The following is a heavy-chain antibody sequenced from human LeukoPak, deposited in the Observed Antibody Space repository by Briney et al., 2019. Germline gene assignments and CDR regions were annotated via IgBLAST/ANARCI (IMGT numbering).Heavy chain of an antibody. CDR2: ISGSGGST. J-gene: IGHJ3*02. D-gene: IGHD2-15*01. Sequence: GGTLRLSCAASGFTFSSYGMSWVRQAPGKGLEWVSAISGSGGSTYYADSVKGRFTISRDNTKNSLYLQMNSLRAEDTAVYYCAKDGGSDPDSFDIWGQGTMVTVSS. CDR1: GFTFSSYG. CDR3: AKDGGSDPDSFDI. V-gene: IGHV3-23*01.